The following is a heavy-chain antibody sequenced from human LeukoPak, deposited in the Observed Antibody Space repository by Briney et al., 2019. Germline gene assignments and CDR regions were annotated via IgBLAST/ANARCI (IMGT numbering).Heavy chain of an antibody. D-gene: IGHD6-6*01. CDR3: ARRTDSGSWYFDL. V-gene: IGHV4-59*01. CDR1: GGSISNYY. CDR2: IYYSGST. Sequence: ASETLSLTCTVSGGSISNYYWSWIRQPPGMGLEWIGNIYYSGSTNYNPSLKSRVTLSVETSKNQFSLKLSSVTAADTAVYYCARRTDSGSWYFDLWGRGTLVTVSS. J-gene: IGHJ2*01.